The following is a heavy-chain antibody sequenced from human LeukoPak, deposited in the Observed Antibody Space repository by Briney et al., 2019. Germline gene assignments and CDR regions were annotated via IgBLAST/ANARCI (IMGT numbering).Heavy chain of an antibody. CDR3: ARAGMRYFDSSGPFDY. Sequence: GGSLRLSCAASGFTFSDFYMSWICQAPGKGLEWVSYISSSSVYTNYADSVKGRFTISRDNAKNSLYLQMSSLRVEDTAVYYCARAGMRYFDSSGPFDYWGQGTLVTVSS. CDR1: GFTFSDFY. D-gene: IGHD3-22*01. V-gene: IGHV3-11*05. CDR2: ISSSSVYT. J-gene: IGHJ4*02.